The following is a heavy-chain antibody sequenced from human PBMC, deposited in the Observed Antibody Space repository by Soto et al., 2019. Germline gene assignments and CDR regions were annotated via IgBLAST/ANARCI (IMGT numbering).Heavy chain of an antibody. CDR1: GGSISSYY. D-gene: IGHD1-20*01. CDR3: ARSWITGTTLDY. J-gene: IGHJ4*02. CDR2: IYYSGST. Sequence: LSLTCTVSGGSISSYYWSWIRQPPGKGLEWIGYIYYSGSTNYNPSLKSRVTISVDTSKNQFSLKLSSVAAADTAVYYCARSWITGTTLDYWGQGTLVTVSS. V-gene: IGHV4-59*01.